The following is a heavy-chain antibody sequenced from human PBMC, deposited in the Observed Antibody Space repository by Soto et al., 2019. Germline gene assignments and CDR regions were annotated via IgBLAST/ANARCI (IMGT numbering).Heavy chain of an antibody. D-gene: IGHD2-15*01. CDR1: GFTFSNNA. V-gene: IGHV3-23*01. Sequence: EVQLLESGGALAQPGGSLRLSCAASGFTFSNNAMNWVRQAPGKGLEWVSGISGTGYGTYYADSVKGRFTNHRDTSNNTLYLKMDSLRAEATAIYYCAKARCSDTVCYFTDTWGKGTMVTVPS. CDR3: AKARCSDTVCYFTDT. J-gene: IGHJ4*02. CDR2: ISGTGYGT.